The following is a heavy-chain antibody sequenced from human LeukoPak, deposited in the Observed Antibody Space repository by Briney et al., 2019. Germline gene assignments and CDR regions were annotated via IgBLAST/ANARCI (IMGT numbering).Heavy chain of an antibody. CDR2: INPSGGST. CDR1: GYTFTSYY. V-gene: IGHV1-46*01. D-gene: IGHD4-17*01. CDR3: ARADGERGYYYYMDV. J-gene: IGHJ6*03. Sequence: ASVKVSCKASGYTFTSYYMHWVRQAPGQGLEWMGIINPSGGSTSYAQKFQGRVTMTRDMSTSTVYMELSSLRSEDTAVYYCARADGERGYYYYMDVWGKGTTVTVSS.